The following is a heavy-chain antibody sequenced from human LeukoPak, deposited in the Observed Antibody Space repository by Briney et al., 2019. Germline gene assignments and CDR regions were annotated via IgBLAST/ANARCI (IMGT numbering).Heavy chain of an antibody. CDR2: IGGSGRYT. CDR3: ARGDRTSGWYD. V-gene: IGHV3-23*01. CDR1: GFSPSDYY. J-gene: IGHJ4*02. D-gene: IGHD6-19*01. Sequence: GGSLRLSCAASGFSPSDYYMTWIRQAAGKGLEWVSAIGGSGRYTYYADSVKGRFTISRDSSKNTLFLQTSSLRAEDTAEYYCARGDRTSGWYDWGQGTLVTVSS.